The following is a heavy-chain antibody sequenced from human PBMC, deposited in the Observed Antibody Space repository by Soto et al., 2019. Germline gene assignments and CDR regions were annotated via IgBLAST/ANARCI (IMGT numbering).Heavy chain of an antibody. D-gene: IGHD4-4*01. CDR2: IDSSSGTI. CDR3: VRAYIIDY. J-gene: IGHJ4*02. V-gene: IGHV3-48*01. Sequence: EVQLVESGGGLVQPGGSLRLSCAASGFTFSDYIMNWVRQAPGKGQESLSNIDSSSGTIYYADSVKGRFTISRDNAKNSLYLQMNSLRAEDTAVYYCVRAYIIDYWGQGTLVTVSS. CDR1: GFTFSDYI.